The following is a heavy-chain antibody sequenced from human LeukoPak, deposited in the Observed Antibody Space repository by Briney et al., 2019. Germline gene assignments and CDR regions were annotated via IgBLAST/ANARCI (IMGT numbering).Heavy chain of an antibody. V-gene: IGHV1-2*02. CDR1: GYTFTGYY. CDR3: ARGTYYYDSSFGY. J-gene: IGHJ4*02. CDR2: INPNSGGT. Sequence: ASVKVSCKASGYTFTGYYMHWVRQAPGQGLEWMGWINPNSGGTNYAQKFQGRVTMTRDTSISTAYMELSRLRSDDTAVYYCARGTYYYDSSFGYWGQGTLVTVSS. D-gene: IGHD3-22*01.